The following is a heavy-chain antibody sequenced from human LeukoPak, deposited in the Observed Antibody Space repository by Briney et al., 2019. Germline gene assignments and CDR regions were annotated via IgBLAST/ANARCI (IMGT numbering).Heavy chain of an antibody. CDR3: ARVWGAVDY. J-gene: IGHJ4*02. V-gene: IGHV1-8*01. CDR1: GYTFTRYD. D-gene: IGHD3-16*01. CDR2: MNPDSGNT. Sequence: ASVKVSCKASGYTFTRYDINWVRQATGQGLEWMGWMNPDSGNTGYAQKFQGRVTMTRSTSLSTAYMELSSLTSEDTAVYYCARVWGAVDYWGQGTLVTVSS.